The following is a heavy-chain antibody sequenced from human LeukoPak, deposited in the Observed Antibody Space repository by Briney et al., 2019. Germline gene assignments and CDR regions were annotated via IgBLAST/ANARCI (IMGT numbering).Heavy chain of an antibody. CDR3: AAQKRGTSRPYYFDY. D-gene: IGHD3-16*02. V-gene: IGHV1-46*01. CDR2: INPSGGST. CDR1: GYTFTSYY. J-gene: IGHJ4*02. Sequence: ASVKVSCKASGYTFTSYYMHWVRQAPGQGLEWMGIINPSGGSTSYAQKFQGRVTMTRDMSTSTVYMELSSLRSEDTAVYYCAAQKRGTSRPYYFDYWGQGTLVTVSS.